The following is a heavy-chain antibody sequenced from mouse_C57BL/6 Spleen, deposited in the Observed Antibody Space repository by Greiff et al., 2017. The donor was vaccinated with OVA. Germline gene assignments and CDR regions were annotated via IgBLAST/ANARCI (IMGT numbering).Heavy chain of an antibody. CDR2: INPNNGGT. D-gene: IGHD1-1*01. CDR3: ARSNYGSSPWFAY. Sequence: EVQLVESGPELVKPGASVKIPCKASGYTFTDYNMDWVKQSHGKSLEWIGDINPNNGGTIYNQKFKGKATLTVDKSSSTAYMELRSLTSEDTAVYYCARSNYGSSPWFAYWGQGTLVTVSA. CDR1: GYTFTDYN. V-gene: IGHV1-18*01. J-gene: IGHJ3*01.